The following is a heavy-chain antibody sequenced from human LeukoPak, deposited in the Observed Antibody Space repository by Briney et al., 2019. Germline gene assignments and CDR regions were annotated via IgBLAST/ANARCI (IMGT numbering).Heavy chain of an antibody. D-gene: IGHD5-18*01. V-gene: IGHV4-38-2*02. CDR2: IYHSGST. CDR3: ARVKGGYPNWFDP. CDR1: GYSISSGYY. J-gene: IGHJ5*02. Sequence: SETLSLTCSVSGYSISSGYYWGWTRQPPGKGLEWIGSIYHSGSTHYNPSLKSRVTISVDMSKNQVSLKLSSVTAADTAVYYCARVKGGYPNWFDPWGQGTLVTVSS.